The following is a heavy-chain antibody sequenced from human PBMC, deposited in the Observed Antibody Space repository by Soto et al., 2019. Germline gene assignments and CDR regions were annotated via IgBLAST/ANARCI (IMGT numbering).Heavy chain of an antibody. Sequence: GASVKVSCKASGYTVTGYDIHWVRQATGQGLEWMGWMNPNTGYTANAQKFQGRVTMTRNISISTVYMELSSLSSEDTAVYYCARGSYSSGWYRGARVDYYGMDVWGQGTTVTVSS. J-gene: IGHJ6*02. V-gene: IGHV1-8*01. CDR3: ARGSYSSGWYRGARVDYYGMDV. CDR2: MNPNTGYT. CDR1: GYTVTGYD. D-gene: IGHD6-19*01.